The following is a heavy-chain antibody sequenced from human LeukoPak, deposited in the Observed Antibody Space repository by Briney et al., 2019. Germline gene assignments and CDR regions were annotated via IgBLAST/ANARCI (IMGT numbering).Heavy chain of an antibody. CDR1: GGSFSGYY. CDR2: INHSGST. J-gene: IGHJ4*02. CDR3: ATTGGYCSAGYCYSYGALDY. V-gene: IGHV4-34*01. D-gene: IGHD2-15*01. Sequence: KSSETLSLTCAVYGGSFSGYYWSWIRQPPGKGLEWIGEINHSGSTNYNPSLKSRVTISVDTSKNQFSLKLNSVTAADTAVYYCATTGGYCSAGYCYSYGALDYWGQGTLVTVSS.